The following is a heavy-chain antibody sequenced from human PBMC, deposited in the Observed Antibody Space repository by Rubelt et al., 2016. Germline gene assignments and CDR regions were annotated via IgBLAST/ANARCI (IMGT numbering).Heavy chain of an antibody. V-gene: IGHV1-3*01. CDR1: GYTFTSYA. CDR2: INAGNGNT. J-gene: IGHJ4*02. Sequence: QVQLVQSGAEVKKPGASVKVSCKASGYTFTSYAMHWVRQAPGQRLEWMGWINAGNGNTKYSQKFQGRVTLTRDTSRRTAYMELSSLRSEDTAVYYGAGGYCSGGSCYYFDYWGQGTLVTVSS. CDR3: AGGYCSGGSCYYFDY. D-gene: IGHD2-15*01.